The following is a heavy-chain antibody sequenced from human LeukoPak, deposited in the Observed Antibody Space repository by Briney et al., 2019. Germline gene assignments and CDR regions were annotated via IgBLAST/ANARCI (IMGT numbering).Heavy chain of an antibody. D-gene: IGHD4-11*01. V-gene: IGHV3-33*01. CDR3: ATVLQGDGMDV. CDR1: GFTFSSYG. CDR2: IWYDGSNT. J-gene: IGHJ6*04. Sequence: PGGSLRLSCAASGFTFSSYGMHWVRQAPGKGLEWVAVIWYDGSNTYYADSVKGRFTISRDNSKNTLYLQMNSLRAEDTAIYYCATVLQGDGMDVWGKGTTVTVSS.